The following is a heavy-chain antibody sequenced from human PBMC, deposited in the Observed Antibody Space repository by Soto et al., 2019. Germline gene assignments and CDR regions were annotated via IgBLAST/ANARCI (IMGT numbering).Heavy chain of an antibody. J-gene: IGHJ4*02. V-gene: IGHV3-23*01. D-gene: IGHD2-2*01. CDR1: GFTFSSYA. CDR2: ISGSGGST. CDR3: AKDLWFEDKATGYQLPPYYFDY. Sequence: GGSLRLSCAASGFTFSSYAMSWVRQAPGKGLEWVSAISGSGGSTYYADSVKGRFTISRDNSKNTLYLQMNSLRAEDTAVYYCAKDLWFEDKATGYQLPPYYFDYWGQGTLVTVSS.